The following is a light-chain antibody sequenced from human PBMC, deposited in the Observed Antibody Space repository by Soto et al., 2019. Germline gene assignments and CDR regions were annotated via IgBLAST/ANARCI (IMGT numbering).Light chain of an antibody. Sequence: EIWMTHSPSALSVSPGGIATLSCSASQSVSNNYLAWYQQKPGQAPRLLIYGASTRATGIPDRFSGSGSGTDFTLTISRLEPEDSAVYYCQQYGRSPITFGGGTKVDI. J-gene: IGKJ4*01. CDR3: QQYGRSPIT. CDR2: GAS. CDR1: QSVSNNY. V-gene: IGKV3-20*01.